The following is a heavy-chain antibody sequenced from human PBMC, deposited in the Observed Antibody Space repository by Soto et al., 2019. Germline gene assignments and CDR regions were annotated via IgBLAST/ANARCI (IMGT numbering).Heavy chain of an antibody. Sequence: QLQLQESGPGLVKTSQTLSLTCSVSGDSIISGGYYWTWLRQYPGKGLEYIGYIYYSGSTSYNPSLESRVTISLDASKTQFSLMLSSVTASDTAVYYCSRGRGFWGRPDSWGQGTLVTVSS. D-gene: IGHD3-16*01. CDR1: GDSIISGGYY. CDR2: IYYSGST. J-gene: IGHJ4*02. V-gene: IGHV4-31*03. CDR3: SRGRGFWGRPDS.